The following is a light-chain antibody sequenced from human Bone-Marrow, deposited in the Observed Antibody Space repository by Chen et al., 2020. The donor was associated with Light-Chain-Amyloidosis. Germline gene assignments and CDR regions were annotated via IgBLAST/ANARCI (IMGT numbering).Light chain of an antibody. Sequence: EIVLTQSPGTLSLSPGESATVSCRASQSVSSSYVAWYQQKSGQAPRLLIHGASTRATGIPDRFSGRGSGTDFTLSITRVEADDFAVYYCQHYDSLLTFGQGTRLDI. CDR1: QSVSSSY. CDR3: QHYDSLLT. V-gene: IGKV3-20*01. J-gene: IGKJ5*01. CDR2: GAS.